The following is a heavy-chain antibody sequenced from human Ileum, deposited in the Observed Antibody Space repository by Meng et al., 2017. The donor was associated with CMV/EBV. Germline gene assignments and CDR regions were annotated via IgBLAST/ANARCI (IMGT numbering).Heavy chain of an antibody. V-gene: IGHV1-18*04. J-gene: IGHJ4*02. D-gene: IGHD7-27*01. CDR3: ARDVWGFDD. Sequence: QVHLLQSGGEVKKPXXSVKISCKTSGYTVTDHNIGWVRQAPGQGLEWVGWISLGNGQTVYGHKVQGRVTVTTDTSTSTAYMELRSLRSDDTAMYYCARDVWGFDDWGQGTLVTVSS. CDR2: ISLGNGQT. CDR1: GYTVTDHN.